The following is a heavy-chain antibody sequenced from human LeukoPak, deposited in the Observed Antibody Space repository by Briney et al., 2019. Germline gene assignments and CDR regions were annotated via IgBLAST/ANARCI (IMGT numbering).Heavy chain of an antibody. CDR1: GYSFTSYW. CDR3: ARALLWFGESHYGMDV. D-gene: IGHD3-10*01. J-gene: IGHJ6*02. Sequence: GESLKISCKGSGYSFTSYWIGWVRQMPGKGLEWMGIIYPGDSDTRYSPSFQGQVTISADKSISTAYLQWSSLKASGTAMYYCARALLWFGESHYGMDVWGQGTTVTVSS. V-gene: IGHV5-51*01. CDR2: IYPGDSDT.